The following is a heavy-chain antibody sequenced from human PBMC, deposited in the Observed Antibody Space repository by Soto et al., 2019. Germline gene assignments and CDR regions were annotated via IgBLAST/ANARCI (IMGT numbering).Heavy chain of an antibody. V-gene: IGHV3-23*01. CDR3: AKDPPPSMRYSSSWWNYAFDI. CDR1: GFTFSSYA. Sequence: GGSLRLSCAASGFTFSSYAMSWVRQAPGKGLEWVSAISGSGGSTYYADSVKGRFTISRDNSKNTLYLQMNSLRAEDTAVYYCAKDPPPSMRYSSSWWNYAFDIWGQGTMVTVSS. CDR2: ISGSGGST. J-gene: IGHJ3*02. D-gene: IGHD6-13*01.